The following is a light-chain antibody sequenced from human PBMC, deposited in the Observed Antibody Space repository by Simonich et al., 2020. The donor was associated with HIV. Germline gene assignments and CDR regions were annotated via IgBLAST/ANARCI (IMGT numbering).Light chain of an antibody. V-gene: IGKV3-11*01. Sequence: EIVLTQSPATLSLSPGERATLSCRASQSVSSYLAWYQQKPGQAPRLRIYDASNRATGIPARFSGSGSGTDFTLTISSLEPEDFAVYYCQQHGASSITFGQGTRLEIK. J-gene: IGKJ5*01. CDR1: QSVSSY. CDR3: QQHGASSIT. CDR2: DAS.